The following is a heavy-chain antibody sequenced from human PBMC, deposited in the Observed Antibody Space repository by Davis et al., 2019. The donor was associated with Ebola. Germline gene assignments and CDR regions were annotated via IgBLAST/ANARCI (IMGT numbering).Heavy chain of an antibody. Sequence: ASVKVSCKASGYNFASYAIHWVRQAPGQGLEWMGWINPNSGGTNYAQKFQGRVTMTRDTSISTAYMELSRLRSDNTAVYYCAREPGALEWLWTYYYGMDVWGQGTTVTVSS. CDR1: GYNFASYA. CDR3: AREPGALEWLWTYYYGMDV. D-gene: IGHD3-3*01. V-gene: IGHV1-2*02. CDR2: INPNSGGT. J-gene: IGHJ6*02.